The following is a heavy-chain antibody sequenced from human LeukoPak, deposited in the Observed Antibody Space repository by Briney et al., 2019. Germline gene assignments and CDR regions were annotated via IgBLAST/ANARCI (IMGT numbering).Heavy chain of an antibody. Sequence: GASVKVSCKASGYTFTSYGISWVRQAPGQGLDWMGWISAYNGNTNYAQKLQGRVTMTTDTSTSTAYMELRSLRSDDTAVYYCARDGRIAVAGTAGGYWGQGTLVTVSS. D-gene: IGHD6-19*01. CDR2: ISAYNGNT. CDR3: ARDGRIAVAGTAGGY. J-gene: IGHJ4*02. V-gene: IGHV1-18*01. CDR1: GYTFTSYG.